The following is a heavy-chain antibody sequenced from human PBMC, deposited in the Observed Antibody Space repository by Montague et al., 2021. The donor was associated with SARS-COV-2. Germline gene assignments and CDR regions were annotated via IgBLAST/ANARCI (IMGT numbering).Heavy chain of an antibody. CDR2: ISYIGST. Sequence: SETLSLTCTVSGGTISSYYYSWIRQPPGKALEWIGYISYIGSTNYNPFLKSRVTVSIDTSKNQFSLKLSSVTAADSAVYYCARQGSDYCSSTSCHGTYHPLDVWGQGTMVTVSS. CDR3: ARQGSDYCSSTSCHGTYHPLDV. V-gene: IGHV4-59*01. CDR1: GGTISSYY. D-gene: IGHD2-2*01. J-gene: IGHJ3*01.